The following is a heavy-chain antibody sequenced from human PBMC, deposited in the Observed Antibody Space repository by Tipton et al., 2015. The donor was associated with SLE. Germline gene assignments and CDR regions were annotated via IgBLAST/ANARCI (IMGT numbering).Heavy chain of an antibody. V-gene: IGHV4-59*02. CDR1: GGSVTSYF. J-gene: IGHJ5*02. CDR2: IYYSWSA. CDR3: ARGGSYHINWLDP. D-gene: IGHD1-26*01. Sequence: TLSLTCSVSGGSVTSYFWSWSRQPPGKGLEWIGFIYYSWSAYYNPSLKSRVTISLDTSKNQISLKVNSLTAADTAVYYCARGGSYHINWLDPWGQGTLVTVSS.